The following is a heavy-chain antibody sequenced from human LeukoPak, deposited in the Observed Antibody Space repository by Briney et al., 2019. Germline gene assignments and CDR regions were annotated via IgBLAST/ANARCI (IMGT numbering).Heavy chain of an antibody. CDR1: GFTFSSYG. V-gene: IGHV3-23*01. CDR3: ARERRGYSYGFLDY. CDR2: ISGSGGST. J-gene: IGHJ4*02. Sequence: GGSLRLSCAASGFTFSSYGMSWVRQAPGKGLEWVSAISGSGGSTYYADSVKGRFTISRDNSKNTLYLQMNSLRAEDTAVYYCARERRGYSYGFLDYWGQGTLVTVSS. D-gene: IGHD5-18*01.